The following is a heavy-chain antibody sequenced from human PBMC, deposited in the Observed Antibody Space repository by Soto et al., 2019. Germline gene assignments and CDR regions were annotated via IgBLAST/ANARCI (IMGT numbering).Heavy chain of an antibody. J-gene: IGHJ6*02. Sequence: EVQLVESGGGLVKPGGSLRLSCAASGFTFRSYSMNWVRQAPGKGLEWVSSISSSGNSTYYADSVKGRFTISRDNAKNTLYLQMNSLRAEDTAVYYCAKIAAAGTYYYYYGMDVWGQGTTVTVSS. D-gene: IGHD6-13*01. CDR3: AKIAAAGTYYYYYGMDV. V-gene: IGHV3-21*04. CDR1: GFTFRSYS. CDR2: ISSSGNST.